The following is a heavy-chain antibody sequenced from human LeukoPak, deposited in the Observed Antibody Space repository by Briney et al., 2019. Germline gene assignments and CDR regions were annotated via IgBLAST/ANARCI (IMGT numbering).Heavy chain of an antibody. J-gene: IGHJ4*02. CDR2: ISARGDRT. CDR3: ARGVDGALDY. D-gene: IGHD3-10*01. Sequence: GGSLRLSCAASGFTFSSYAMSWVRQAPGKGLEWVSEISARGDRTYYPDSVKGRFTTSRDNSKNTLFLQMTSLRAEDTAQYYCARGVDGALDYWGQGTQVTVSS. CDR1: GFTFSSYA. V-gene: IGHV3-23*01.